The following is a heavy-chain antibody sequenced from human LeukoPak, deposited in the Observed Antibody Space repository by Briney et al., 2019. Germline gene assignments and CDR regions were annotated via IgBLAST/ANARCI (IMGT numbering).Heavy chain of an antibody. CDR2: ITSSSYI. V-gene: IGHV3-21*04. J-gene: IGHJ4*02. Sequence: GGSLRLSCAASGFTFSSYTMNWVRQAPGKGLEWVSSITSSSYIYYADSVKGRFTISRDNAKKTLHLQMDSLRVEDTALYYCARDPKISYGLGIHEYWGQGTQVTVSS. D-gene: IGHD5-18*01. CDR1: GFTFSSYT. CDR3: ARDPKISYGLGIHEY.